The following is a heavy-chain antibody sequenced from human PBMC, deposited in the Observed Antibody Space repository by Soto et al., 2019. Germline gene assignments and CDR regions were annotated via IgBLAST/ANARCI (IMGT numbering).Heavy chain of an antibody. CDR1: GFSISSGGYS. V-gene: IGHV4-30-2*01. J-gene: IGHJ6*02. D-gene: IGHD3-22*01. CDR3: ARDLRYYYDSSGYQYYYYGMDV. Sequence: SETLSLTCTVSGFSISSGGYSWSWIRQPPGKGLEWIGYIYHSGSTYYNPSLKSRVTISVDKSKNQFSLKLSSVTAADTAVYYCARDLRYYYDSSGYQYYYYGMDVWGQGTTVTVSS. CDR2: IYHSGST.